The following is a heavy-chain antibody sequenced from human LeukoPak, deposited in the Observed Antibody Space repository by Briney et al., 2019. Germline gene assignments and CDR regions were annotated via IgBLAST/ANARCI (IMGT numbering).Heavy chain of an antibody. CDR2: ISSSSSTI. CDR1: GFTFSSYS. J-gene: IGHJ4*02. D-gene: IGHD3-22*01. Sequence: GGSLRLSCAASGFTFSSYSMNWVRQAPGKGLEWVSYISSSSSTIYYADSVKGRFTISRDNAKNSLYLQMNSLRAEDTALYYCAKDISGYYDSSGYIYWGQGTLVAVSS. V-gene: IGHV3-48*04. CDR3: AKDISGYYDSSGYIY.